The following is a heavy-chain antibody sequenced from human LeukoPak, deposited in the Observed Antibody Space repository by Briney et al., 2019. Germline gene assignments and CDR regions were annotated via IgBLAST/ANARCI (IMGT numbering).Heavy chain of an antibody. V-gene: IGHV3-23*01. D-gene: IGHD4-17*01. Sequence: GGSLRLSCAASGFTFSNYAMSWVRQAPGKGLEWVSTITGSGDSTYYADSVKGRFTISRDTSKNTLYLQMNRLRADDTAVYYCAKANLAGDYDYYYFGMDVWGKGTTVTVSS. J-gene: IGHJ6*04. CDR2: ITGSGDST. CDR3: AKANLAGDYDYYYFGMDV. CDR1: GFTFSNYA.